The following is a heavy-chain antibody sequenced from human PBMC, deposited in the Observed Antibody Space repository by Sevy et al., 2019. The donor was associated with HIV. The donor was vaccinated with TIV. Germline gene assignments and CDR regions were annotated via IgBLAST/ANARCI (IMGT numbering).Heavy chain of an antibody. D-gene: IGHD2-8*01. CDR1: GFTFSKYS. CDR2: LSFGCGRI. CDR3: AREGCTKPHDY. J-gene: IGHJ4*02. Sequence: GGSLRRSCAASGFTFSKYSMSWVRQAPGKGLEWVSTLSFGCGRINYADSVKGRFTISRDDSKNTLYLQMNSLRADDTAVYYCAREGCTKPHDYWGQGTLVTVSS. V-gene: IGHV3-23*01.